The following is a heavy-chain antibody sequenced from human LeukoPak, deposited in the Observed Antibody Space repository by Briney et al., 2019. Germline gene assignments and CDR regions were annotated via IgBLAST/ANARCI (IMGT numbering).Heavy chain of an antibody. D-gene: IGHD3-22*01. CDR2: INPNSGGT. V-gene: IGHV1-2*02. Sequence: ASVKVSCKASGYTFTGYYMHWVRQAPGQGLEWMGWINPNSGGTNYAQKFQGRVTMTRDTSISTAYMELSRLRSDDTAVYYCAREGRYYDSSGLGFDYWGQGTLDTVSS. CDR1: GYTFTGYY. CDR3: AREGRYYDSSGLGFDY. J-gene: IGHJ4*02.